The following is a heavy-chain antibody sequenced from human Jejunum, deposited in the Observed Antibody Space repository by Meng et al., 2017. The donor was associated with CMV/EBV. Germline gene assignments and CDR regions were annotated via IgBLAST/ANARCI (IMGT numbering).Heavy chain of an antibody. CDR2: IGADSGGI. CDR1: GFPFTPHA. J-gene: IGHJ4*02. CDR3: AKGGQEVPLTRRFDY. Sequence: SGFPFTPHAMHWVRQAPGKGLEWVSIIGADSGGIQYGDSVKGRFPLSRDNSKNTLYLRVDSLRVEDTAIYFCAKGGQEVPLTRRFDYWGQGTLVTVSS. D-gene: IGHD2-15*01. V-gene: IGHV3-23*01.